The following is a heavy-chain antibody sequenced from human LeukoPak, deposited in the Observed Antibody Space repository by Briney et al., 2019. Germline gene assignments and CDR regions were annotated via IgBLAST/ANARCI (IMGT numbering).Heavy chain of an antibody. CDR2: ISGSGGST. CDR1: GFTFSSYA. J-gene: IGHJ4*02. D-gene: IGHD1-26*01. V-gene: IGHV3-23*01. CDR3: AKDIGPTWELLDYFDY. Sequence: GGSLRLSCAASGFTFSSYAMSWVRQAPGKGLEWVSAISGSGGSTYYADSVKGRFTISRDNSKNTLYLQMNSLRAEDTALYYCAKDIGPTWELLDYFDYWGQGTLVTVSS.